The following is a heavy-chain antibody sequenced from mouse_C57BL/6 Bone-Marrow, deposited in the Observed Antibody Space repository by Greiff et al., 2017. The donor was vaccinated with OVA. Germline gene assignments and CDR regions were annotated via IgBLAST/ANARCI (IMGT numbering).Heavy chain of an antibody. Sequence: EVQLQQSGPELVKPGASVKISCKASGYSFTGYYMNWVKQSPEKSLEWIGEINPSTGGTTYNQKFKAKATLTVDKSSSTAYMQLKSLTSEDSAVYYCATAYDYWGQGTLVTVSA. V-gene: IGHV1-42*01. CDR2: INPSTGGT. J-gene: IGHJ3*01. CDR3: ATAYDY. D-gene: IGHD1-2*01. CDR1: GYSFTGYY.